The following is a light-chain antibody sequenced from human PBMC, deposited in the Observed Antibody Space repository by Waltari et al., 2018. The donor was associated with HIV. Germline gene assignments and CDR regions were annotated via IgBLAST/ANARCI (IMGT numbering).Light chain of an antibody. CDR1: SSNIGHNA. Sequence: QSVLTQPPSVSEAPRQRVTISCSGSSSNIGHNAVHWYQQLPGKAPKLLIYYDDLLPSGVSDRFSGSKSGTSASLAISGLQSEDEADYYCAAAWDDSLNGPVFGGGTKLTVL. CDR2: YDD. CDR3: AAAWDDSLNGPV. J-gene: IGLJ2*01. V-gene: IGLV1-36*01.